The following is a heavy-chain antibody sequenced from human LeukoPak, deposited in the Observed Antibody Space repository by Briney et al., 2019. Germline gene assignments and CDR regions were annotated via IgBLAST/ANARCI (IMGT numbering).Heavy chain of an antibody. D-gene: IGHD6-19*01. Sequence: ASVKVSCKASGYTFTGYYMHWVRQAPGQGLEXMGWINPNSGGTNYAQKFQGRVTMTRDTSISTAYMELSRLRSDDTAVYYCARDLRSGWYGSTVDYWGQGTLVTVSS. V-gene: IGHV1-2*02. CDR2: INPNSGGT. CDR3: ARDLRSGWYGSTVDY. CDR1: GYTFTGYY. J-gene: IGHJ4*02.